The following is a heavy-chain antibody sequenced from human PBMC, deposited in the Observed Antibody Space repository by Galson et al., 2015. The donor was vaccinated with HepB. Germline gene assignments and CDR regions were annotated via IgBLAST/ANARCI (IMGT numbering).Heavy chain of an antibody. J-gene: IGHJ4*02. D-gene: IGHD3-3*01. CDR3: TRSPASITIFGVVMASVPDY. CDR2: IRSKDYGGTT. Sequence: SLRLSCAASGFTFSSYAMSWVRQAPGKGLEWVGFIRSKDYGGTTEYAASVKGRFTISRDDSKSIACLQMNSLKTEDTAVYYCTRSPASITIFGVVMASVPDYWGQGTLVTVSS. V-gene: IGHV3-49*04. CDR1: GFTFSSYA.